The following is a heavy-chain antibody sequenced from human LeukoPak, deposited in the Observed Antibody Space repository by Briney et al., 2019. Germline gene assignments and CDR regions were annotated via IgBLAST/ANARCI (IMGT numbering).Heavy chain of an antibody. Sequence: VXCEASXYTXTGYYMHWVRQAPGQGXEWMGWINPNSGGTNYAQKFQGWVTMTRDTSISTAYMELSRLRSDDTAVYYCARCPSGWYLFDYWGQGTLVTVSS. V-gene: IGHV1-2*04. D-gene: IGHD6-19*01. CDR3: ARCPSGWYLFDY. CDR2: INPNSGGT. J-gene: IGHJ4*02. CDR1: XYTXTGYY.